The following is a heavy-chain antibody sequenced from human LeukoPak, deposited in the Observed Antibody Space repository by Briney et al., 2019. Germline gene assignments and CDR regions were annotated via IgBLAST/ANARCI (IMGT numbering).Heavy chain of an antibody. D-gene: IGHD3-16*01. J-gene: IGHJ4*02. V-gene: IGHV3-11*05. Sequence: SVKGRFTISRDNAKNSLYLQMNSLRAEDTAVYYCARGPTYVIYWGQGTLVTVSS. CDR3: ARGPTYVIY.